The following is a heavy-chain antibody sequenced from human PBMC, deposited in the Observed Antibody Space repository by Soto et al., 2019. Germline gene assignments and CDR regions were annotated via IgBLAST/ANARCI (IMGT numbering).Heavy chain of an antibody. D-gene: IGHD3-10*01. CDR2: IYYGDFT. CDR1: GDSVTGSSYY. CDR3: AAGQVSANAYGSPVPYHFYGLAV. V-gene: IGHV4-61*01. Sequence: QVQLRESGPGLVKPSETLSLTCAVSGDSVTGSSYYWSWVRQSPGKGLEWIAYIYYGDFTNYSPSLMRRRAISVDTTRNQVSLKLTSVAAADTAVYSCAAGQVSANAYGSPVPYHFYGLAVWGQGSTVTVSS. J-gene: IGHJ6*02.